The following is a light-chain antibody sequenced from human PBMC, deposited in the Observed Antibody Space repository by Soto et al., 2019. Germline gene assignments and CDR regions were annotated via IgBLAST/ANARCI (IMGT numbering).Light chain of an antibody. CDR3: QKYNSAPRIT. V-gene: IGKV1-27*01. CDR1: QGISNY. CDR2: AAS. J-gene: IGKJ5*01. Sequence: DIQMTQSPSSLSASVGDRVTITCRASQGISNYLAWYQQKPGKVTNLLIYAASTLQSGVPSRFSGSGSGTDFTRTIRSLQPEDVSTYYCQKYNSAPRITFGQGTRLEIK.